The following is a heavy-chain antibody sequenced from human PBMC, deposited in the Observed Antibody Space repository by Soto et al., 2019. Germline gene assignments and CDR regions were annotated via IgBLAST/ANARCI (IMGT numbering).Heavy chain of an antibody. CDR3: ASRAPALDY. V-gene: IGHV3-33*01. Sequence: QVQLVESGGGVVQPGRSLRLSCAASGFTFSSYGMHWVRQAPGKGLEWVAVIWYDGSNKYYADFVKGRFTVSRDNYKNPLYLQMHSLRADDTAVYYCASRAPALDYWGQGTLVTVSS. J-gene: IGHJ4*02. D-gene: IGHD2-2*01. CDR1: GFTFSSYG. CDR2: IWYDGSNK.